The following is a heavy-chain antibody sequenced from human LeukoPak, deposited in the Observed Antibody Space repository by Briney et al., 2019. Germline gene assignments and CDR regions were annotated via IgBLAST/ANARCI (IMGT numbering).Heavy chain of an antibody. J-gene: IGHJ4*02. Sequence: GGSLRLSCAASGFTFSSYWMSWVRQAPGKGLEWAANIKQDGSEKYYADSVKGRFTISRDNSKNTLYLQMNSLRAEDTAVYYCAKSQGYSYGPFDCWGQGTLVTVSS. CDR2: IKQDGSEK. CDR3: AKSQGYSYGPFDC. CDR1: GFTFSSYW. V-gene: IGHV3-7*01. D-gene: IGHD5-18*01.